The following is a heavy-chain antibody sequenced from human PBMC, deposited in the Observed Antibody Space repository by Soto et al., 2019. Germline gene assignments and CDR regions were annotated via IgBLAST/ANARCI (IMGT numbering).Heavy chain of an antibody. J-gene: IGHJ4*02. D-gene: IGHD2-2*01. Sequence: SETLSLTCTVSGGSISSYYWSWIRQPPGKGLEWIGYISYSGNTIYNPSLKSRVTISGDTSKIQFSLRLISVTAADTAVYFCARTLYCSSTSCYYDCWGPGTLVNVAS. CDR2: ISYSGNT. V-gene: IGHV4-59*08. CDR1: GGSISSYY. CDR3: ARTLYCSSTSCYYDC.